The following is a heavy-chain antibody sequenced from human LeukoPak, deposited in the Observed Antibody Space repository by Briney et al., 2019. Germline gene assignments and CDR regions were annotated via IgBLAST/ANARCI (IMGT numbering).Heavy chain of an antibody. V-gene: IGHV4-34*01. D-gene: IGHD2-2*01. CDR2: INHNGNT. CDR1: GGSFSGYY. Sequence: SETLSLTCAVYGGSFSGYYWSWIRQPPGKGLEWIGEINHNGNTNYNPSLKSRVTISVDTSKNQFSLKLSSVTAADTAVYYCATGLGYCSSTSCYLPGDLSGWFDPWGQGTLVTVSS. CDR3: ATGLGYCSSTSCYLPGDLSGWFDP. J-gene: IGHJ5*02.